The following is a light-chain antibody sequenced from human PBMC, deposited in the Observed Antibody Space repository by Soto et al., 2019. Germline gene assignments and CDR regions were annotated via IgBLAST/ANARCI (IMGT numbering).Light chain of an antibody. V-gene: IGLV2-23*02. CDR3: CSYAGSSTSV. Sequence: QSALTQPASVSGSPGQSITISCTGTSSDVGSYNLVSWYQHHPGKAPKFMIYEVTKRPSGVSNRCSGSKSGNTASLTTSELQAEDESYYYCCSYAGSSTSVFGGGTKLTVL. CDR2: EVT. CDR1: SSDVGSYNL. J-gene: IGLJ3*02.